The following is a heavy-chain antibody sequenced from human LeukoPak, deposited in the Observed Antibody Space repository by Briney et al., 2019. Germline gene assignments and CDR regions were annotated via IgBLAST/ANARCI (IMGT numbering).Heavy chain of an antibody. CDR1: GGSFSGYY. CDR2: INHSGST. J-gene: IGHJ6*02. D-gene: IGHD4-17*01. V-gene: IGHV4-34*01. CDR3: ARVIAPTTVTPYYYYGMDV. Sequence: PSETLSLTCAVYGGSFSGYYWSWIRQPPGKGLEWIGEINHSGSTNYNPSLKSRVTISVDTSKNQFSLKLSSVPAADTAVYYRARVIAPTTVTPYYYYGMDVWGQGTTVTVSS.